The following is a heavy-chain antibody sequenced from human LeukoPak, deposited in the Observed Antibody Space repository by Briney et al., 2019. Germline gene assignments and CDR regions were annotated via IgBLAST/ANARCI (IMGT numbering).Heavy chain of an antibody. CDR2: ISTSSSYI. Sequence: GGSLRLSCAASGFTFSSYSMNWVRQAPGKGLEWVSSISTSSSYIYYADSVRGRFTVSRDNAKNSLYLQMNSLRAEDTAVYFCAKTTNNYYYYYMDVWGKGTTVTVSS. V-gene: IGHV3-21*01. CDR1: GFTFSSYS. CDR3: AKTTNNYYYYYMDV. J-gene: IGHJ6*03. D-gene: IGHD1-7*01.